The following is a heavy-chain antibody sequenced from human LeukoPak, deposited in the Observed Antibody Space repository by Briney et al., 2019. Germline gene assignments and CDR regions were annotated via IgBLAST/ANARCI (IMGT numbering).Heavy chain of an antibody. V-gene: IGHV5-51*01. CDR2: IYPGDSDT. CDR3: ARFPYCTNGVCYGKNWFDP. J-gene: IGHJ5*02. Sequence: GESLKISCKGSGYSFTSYWIGLVRQMPGKGLEWMGIIYPGDSDTRYSPSFQGQVTISADKSISTAYLQWSSLKASDTAMYYCARFPYCTNGVCYGKNWFDPWGQGTLVTVSS. CDR1: GYSFTSYW. D-gene: IGHD2-8*01.